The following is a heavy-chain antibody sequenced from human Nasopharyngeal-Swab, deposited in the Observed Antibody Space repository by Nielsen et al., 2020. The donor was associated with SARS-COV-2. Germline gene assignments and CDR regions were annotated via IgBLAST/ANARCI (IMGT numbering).Heavy chain of an antibody. CDR3: ARGCDTDCYRVDS. V-gene: IGHV3-23*01. D-gene: IGHD2-21*02. CDR2: ISASGRVT. Sequence: GGSLRLSCEASGFTLSTSAMIWVRQAPGKGLEWVSGISASGRVTYYADSMKGRLTIFRDNSRNTLSLQMNSLRTEDTATYYCARGCDTDCYRVDSWGQGTLVTVSS. J-gene: IGHJ4*02. CDR1: GFTLSTSA.